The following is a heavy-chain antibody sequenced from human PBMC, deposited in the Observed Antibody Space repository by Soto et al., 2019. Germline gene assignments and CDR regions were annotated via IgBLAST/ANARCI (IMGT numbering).Heavy chain of an antibody. CDR2: IYYSGST. V-gene: IGHV4-31*03. CDR3: VRAISP. Sequence: QVQLHESGPGLVKPSQTLSLTCTVSGGSISSGGYYWSWIRPHPGKVLEWIGYIYYSGSTYYNPWLKSRAPTSRDTSKTQFPLKLCTVTAADTAVYYCVRAISPWCQGTLVTVSS. CDR1: GGSISSGGYY. D-gene: IGHD3-3*01. J-gene: IGHJ5*02.